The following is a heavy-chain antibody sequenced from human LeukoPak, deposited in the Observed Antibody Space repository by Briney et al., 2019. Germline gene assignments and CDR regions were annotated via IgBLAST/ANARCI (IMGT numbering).Heavy chain of an antibody. Sequence: GASVKVSCKASGYTFTSYYMHWVRQAPGQGLEWMGWISAYNGNTNYAQKLQGRVTMTTDTSTSTAYMELRSLRSDDTAVYYCARVGDYYYYGMDVWGQGTTVTVSS. CDR1: GYTFTSYY. CDR3: ARVGDYYYYGMDV. D-gene: IGHD4-17*01. J-gene: IGHJ6*02. CDR2: ISAYNGNT. V-gene: IGHV1-18*04.